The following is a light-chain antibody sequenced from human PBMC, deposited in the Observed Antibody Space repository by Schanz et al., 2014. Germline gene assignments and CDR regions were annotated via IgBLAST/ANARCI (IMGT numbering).Light chain of an antibody. CDR1: QSIGHY. CDR2: GAS. V-gene: IGKV3-20*01. J-gene: IGKJ1*01. CDR3: QQYGSSPPT. Sequence: EIVLTQSPATLSLSPGERATLSCRASQSIGHYLAWFQQKPGQAPRLLIYGASSRATGIPDRFSGSGSGTDFTLTISRLETEDFAVDYCQQYGSSPPTFVQGTKVEIK.